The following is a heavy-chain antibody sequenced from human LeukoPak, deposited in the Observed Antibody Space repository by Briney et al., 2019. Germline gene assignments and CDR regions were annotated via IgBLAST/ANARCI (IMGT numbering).Heavy chain of an antibody. V-gene: IGHV3-21*01. J-gene: IGHJ4*02. Sequence: PGGSLRLSCAVSEFTFSSYSMNWVRQAPGKGLEWVSSISSTSLYIYYADSVKGRFTISRDNAKNSLYLQMNSLRDEDTAVYYCARGRLATAIVKSDFDYWGQGTLVTVSS. CDR2: ISSTSLYI. CDR3: ARGRLATAIVKSDFDY. D-gene: IGHD5-18*01. CDR1: EFTFSSYS.